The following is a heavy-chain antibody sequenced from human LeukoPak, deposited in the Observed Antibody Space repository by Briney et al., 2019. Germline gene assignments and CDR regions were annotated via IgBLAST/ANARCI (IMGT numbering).Heavy chain of an antibody. CDR2: ISAYNGNT. D-gene: IGHD5-18*01. V-gene: IGHV1-18*01. J-gene: IGHJ4*02. Sequence: VASVKVSCKASGHTFTSYGISWVRQAPGQGLEWMGWISAYNGNTNYAQKLQGRVTMTTDTSTTTAYMELRSLRSDDTAVYYCARGSSYGFSMGYWGQGTLVTVSS. CDR1: GHTFTSYG. CDR3: ARGSSYGFSMGY.